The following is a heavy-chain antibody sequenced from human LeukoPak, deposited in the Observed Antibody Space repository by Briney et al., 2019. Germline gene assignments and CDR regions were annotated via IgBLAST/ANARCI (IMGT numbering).Heavy chain of an antibody. Sequence: GGSLRLSCAASGFTFSTYEMNWVRHAPGKGLEWVSYISNSDSDRKYADSVKGRLIISRDNAKSSLYLEMNSLRVEDTAVYYCARVGYSRNWHSGSAFDLWGRGTMVTVAS. D-gene: IGHD6-13*01. CDR3: ARVGYSRNWHSGSAFDL. CDR1: GFTFSTYE. J-gene: IGHJ3*01. CDR2: ISNSDSDR. V-gene: IGHV3-48*03.